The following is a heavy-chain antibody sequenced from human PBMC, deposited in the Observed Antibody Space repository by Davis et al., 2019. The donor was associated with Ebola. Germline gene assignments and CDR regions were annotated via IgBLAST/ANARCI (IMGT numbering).Heavy chain of an antibody. V-gene: IGHV4-59*01. D-gene: IGHD3-22*01. CDR2: IYYSGST. CDR1: GGSISSYY. CDR3: ARGAPHHYYDSSGYYSQVGELDY. J-gene: IGHJ4*02. Sequence: SETLSLTCTVSGGSISSYYWSWIRQPPGKGLEWIGYIYYSGSTNYNPSLKSRVTISVDTSKNQFSLKLSSVTAADTAVYYCARGAPHHYYDSSGYYSQVGELDYWGQGTLVTVSS.